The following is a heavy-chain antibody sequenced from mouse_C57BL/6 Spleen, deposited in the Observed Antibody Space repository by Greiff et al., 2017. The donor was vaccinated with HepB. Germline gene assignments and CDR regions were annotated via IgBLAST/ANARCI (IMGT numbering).Heavy chain of an antibody. D-gene: IGHD2-12*01. J-gene: IGHJ2*01. CDR2: IDPSDSYT. Sequence: VQLQQPGAELVMPGASVKLSCKASGYTFTSYWMHWVKQRPGQGLEWIGEIDPSDSYTNYNQKFKGKSTLTVDKSSRTAYMQLSSLTSEDSAVYYCARGDDGRGYWGQGTTLTVSS. V-gene: IGHV1-69*01. CDR3: ARGDDGRGY. CDR1: GYTFTSYW.